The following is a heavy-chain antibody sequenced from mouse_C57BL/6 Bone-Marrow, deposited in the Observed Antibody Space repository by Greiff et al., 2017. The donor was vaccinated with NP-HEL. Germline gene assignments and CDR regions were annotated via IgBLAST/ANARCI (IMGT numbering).Heavy chain of an antibody. Sequence: VQGVESGPGLVAPSQSLSITCTVSGFSLTSYGVSWVRQPPGKGLEWLGVIWGDGSTNYHSALISRLSISKDNSKSQVFLKLNSLQTDDTATYYCAKTVGSSYETWFAYWGQGTLVTVSA. J-gene: IGHJ3*01. CDR2: IWGDGST. CDR3: AKTVGSSYETWFAY. V-gene: IGHV2-3*01. CDR1: GFSLTSYG. D-gene: IGHD1-1*01.